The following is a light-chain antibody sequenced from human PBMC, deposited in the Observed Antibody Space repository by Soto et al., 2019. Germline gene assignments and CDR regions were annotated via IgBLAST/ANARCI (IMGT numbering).Light chain of an antibody. CDR3: QQRSNWPPSIT. Sequence: EIVLTQSPGTLSLSPGERATLSCWSSQSVSSYLAWYQQKPGQAPRLLIYDASNRATGIPARFSGSGSGTDFTLTISSLEPEDFAVYYCQQRSNWPPSITFGQGTRLEI. J-gene: IGKJ5*01. CDR2: DAS. CDR1: QSVSSY. V-gene: IGKV3-11*01.